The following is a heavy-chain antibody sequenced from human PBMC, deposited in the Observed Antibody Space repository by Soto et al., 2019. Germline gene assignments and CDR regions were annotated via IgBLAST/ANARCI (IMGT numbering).Heavy chain of an antibody. D-gene: IGHD3-3*01. CDR3: ARVRSNLFDY. CDR1: GDSISTFY. V-gene: IGHV4-59*01. J-gene: IGHJ4*02. Sequence: TCTVSGDSISTFYWSWIRQPPGKGLEWIGYIHYSGSTNYNPSLKSQVIISVDTSKNQFSLKLSSVAAADTAVYFCARVRSNLFDYWGQGTLVTVSS. CDR2: IHYSGST.